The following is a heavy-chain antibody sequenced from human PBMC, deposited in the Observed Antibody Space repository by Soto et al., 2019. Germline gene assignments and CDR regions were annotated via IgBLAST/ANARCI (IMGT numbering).Heavy chain of an antibody. D-gene: IGHD3-3*01. J-gene: IGHJ4*02. CDR1: GGTTSNTSHS. CDR3: ARLPRITIFGVVIEYEGVPNFDY. Sequence: TVSGGTTSNTSHSWGRIRQPHGKELHWFGSIYYIGSTYHNPSLKSRVTLSVDTPKNQFSLKLSSVTAADTAVYYCARLPRITIFGVVIEYEGVPNFDYWGQGTLVTVS. V-gene: IGHV4-39*01. CDR2: IYYIGST.